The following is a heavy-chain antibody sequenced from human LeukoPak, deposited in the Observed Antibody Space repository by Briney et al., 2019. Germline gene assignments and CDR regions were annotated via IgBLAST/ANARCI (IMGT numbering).Heavy chain of an antibody. CDR3: ARGAIQLWTFDY. CDR2: IIPILGIA. D-gene: IGHD5-18*01. Sequence: EASVKVSCKASGGTFSSYAISWVRQAPGQGLEWMGRIIPILGIANYAQKFQGRVTITADKSTSTAYMELSSLRSEDTAVYYCARGAIQLWTFDYWGQGTLVTVSS. V-gene: IGHV1-69*04. J-gene: IGHJ4*02. CDR1: GGTFSSYA.